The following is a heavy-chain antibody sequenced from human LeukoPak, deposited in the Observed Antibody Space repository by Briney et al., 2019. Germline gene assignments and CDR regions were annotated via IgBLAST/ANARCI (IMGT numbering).Heavy chain of an antibody. CDR2: IHAGTGDT. CDR3: ARDENWGPDY. V-gene: IGHV1-2*02. J-gene: IGHJ4*02. D-gene: IGHD7-27*01. Sequence: ASVKVSCKASGYTLTGHYMHWVRRAPGHGLERMGWIHAGTGDTNYAQKFQGRFTMTRDTSISTLYMELNRLTSDDTAVYFCARDENWGPDYWGQGTLVTVSS. CDR1: GYTLTGHY.